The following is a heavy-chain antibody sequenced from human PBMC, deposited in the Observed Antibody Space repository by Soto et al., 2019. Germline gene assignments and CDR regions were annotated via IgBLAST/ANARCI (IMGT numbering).Heavy chain of an antibody. D-gene: IGHD2-15*01. V-gene: IGHV4-4*07. Sequence: QVQLQESGPGLVKPSETLSLTCTVSGGSISSYYWSWIRRSAGKGLEWIGRISASGNTNYHPSLESRVTMSIDTSKNQVSQKLTSVTAADTAVYYCARGGCSGDYCFDFWGQGTLVTVSS. CDR1: GGSISSYY. CDR2: ISASGNT. J-gene: IGHJ5*01. CDR3: ARGGCSGDYCFDF.